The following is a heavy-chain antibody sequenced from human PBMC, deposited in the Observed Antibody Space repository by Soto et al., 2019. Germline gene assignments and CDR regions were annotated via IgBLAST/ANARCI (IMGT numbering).Heavy chain of an antibody. Sequence: ASVKVSCKASGYTFTGYYMHWVRQAPGQGLEWMGWINPNSGGTNYAQKFQGWVTMTRDTSISTAYMELSRLRSDDTAVYYCARAGIAAAGQYYYGMDVWGQGTTVTVSS. CDR3: ARAGIAAAGQYYYGMDV. CDR2: INPNSGGT. CDR1: GYTFTGYY. J-gene: IGHJ6*02. D-gene: IGHD6-13*01. V-gene: IGHV1-2*04.